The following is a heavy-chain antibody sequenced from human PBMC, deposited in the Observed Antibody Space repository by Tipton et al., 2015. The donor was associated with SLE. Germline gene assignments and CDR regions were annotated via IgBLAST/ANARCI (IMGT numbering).Heavy chain of an antibody. CDR2: IYHSGST. D-gene: IGHD6-13*01. V-gene: IGHV4-30-2*01. Sequence: TLSLTCAVSGGSISSGGYSWSWIRQPPGKGLEWIGYIYHSGSTYYNPSLKSRVTISVDTSKNQFSLKLSSVTAADTAVYYCARDYSPEAYFDYWGQGTLVTVSS. CDR1: GGSISSGGYS. J-gene: IGHJ4*02. CDR3: ARDYSPEAYFDY.